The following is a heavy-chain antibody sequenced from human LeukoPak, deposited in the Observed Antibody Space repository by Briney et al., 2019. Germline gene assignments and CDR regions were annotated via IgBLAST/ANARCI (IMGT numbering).Heavy chain of an antibody. D-gene: IGHD3-22*01. CDR2: IWYDGSNK. J-gene: IGHJ3*01. Sequence: PGRSLRLSCAASGFTFSSYGMHWVRQAPGKGLEWVAVIWYDGSNKYYADSVKGRFTISRDNSKNTLYLQMNSLTAADTAVYYCAKDHYDSSGYCDAFDVWGQGTMVTVSS. V-gene: IGHV3-33*06. CDR1: GFTFSSYG. CDR3: AKDHYDSSGYCDAFDV.